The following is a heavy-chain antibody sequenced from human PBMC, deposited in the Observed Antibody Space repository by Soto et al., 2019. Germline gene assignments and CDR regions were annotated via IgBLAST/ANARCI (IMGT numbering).Heavy chain of an antibody. V-gene: IGHV3-9*01. CDR3: AKARRDYGSGSPRAFDI. CDR2: IRWNSGSI. Sequence: PGGSLRLSCAASGFTFDDYAMHWVRQAPGKGLEWVSGIRWNSGSIGYADSVKGRFTISRDNAKNSLYLQMNSLRAEDTALYYCAKARRDYGSGSPRAFDIWGQGTMVTVSS. D-gene: IGHD3-10*01. J-gene: IGHJ3*02. CDR1: GFTFDDYA.